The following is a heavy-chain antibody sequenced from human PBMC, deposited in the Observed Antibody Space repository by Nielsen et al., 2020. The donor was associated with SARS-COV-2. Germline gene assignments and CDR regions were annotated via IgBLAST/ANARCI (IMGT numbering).Heavy chain of an antibody. CDR3: ARYSSEYYYYYNMDV. V-gene: IGHV5-10-1*01. D-gene: IGHD6-25*01. CDR2: IDPSDPYT. CDR1: GYSFTSHW. Sequence: GASLKISCEGSGYSFTSHWITWVRQMPGKGLEWMGRIDPSDPYTDYSPSFQGRVAMSVDKSISTAYLHWSSLKASDSAIYHCARYSSEYYYYYNMDVWGKGTTVTVSS. J-gene: IGHJ6*03.